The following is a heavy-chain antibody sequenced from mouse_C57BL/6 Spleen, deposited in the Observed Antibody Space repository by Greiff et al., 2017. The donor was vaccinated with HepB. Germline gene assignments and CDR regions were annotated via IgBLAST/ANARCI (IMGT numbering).Heavy chain of an antibody. J-gene: IGHJ4*01. Sequence: EVMLVESGGDLVKPGGSLKLSCAASGFTFSSYGMSWVRQTPDKRLEWVATISSGGSYTYYPDSVKGRFTISRDNAKNTLYLQMSSLKSEDTAMYYCARQLRPGDAMDYWGQGTSVTVSS. D-gene: IGHD3-2*02. V-gene: IGHV5-6*02. CDR1: GFTFSSYG. CDR3: ARQLRPGDAMDY. CDR2: ISSGGSYT.